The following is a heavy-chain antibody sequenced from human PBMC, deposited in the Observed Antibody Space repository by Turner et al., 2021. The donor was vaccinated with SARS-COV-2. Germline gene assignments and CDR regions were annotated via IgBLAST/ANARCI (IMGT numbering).Heavy chain of an antibody. D-gene: IGHD3-22*01. CDR2: ISYDGSDK. V-gene: IGHV3-30-3*01. J-gene: IGHJ4*02. CDR3: AREDYYDSSGSLDY. CDR1: GFTFSTYA. Sequence: QVQLMESGGGVVQPGRSLRLSCAASGFTFSTYAMHWVRQAPGKGLEWVAVISYDGSDKYDADSVKGRFTISRDNSKNTLYLQMNSLRAEDTAVYYCAREDYYDSSGSLDYWGQGTLVTVSS.